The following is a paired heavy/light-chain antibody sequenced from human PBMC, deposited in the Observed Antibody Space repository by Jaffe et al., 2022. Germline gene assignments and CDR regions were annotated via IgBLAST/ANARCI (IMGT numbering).Light chain of an antibody. CDR2: AAS. CDR3: QRYNNALRT. J-gene: IGKJ1*01. V-gene: IGKV1-27*01. CDR1: HDIRNY. Sequence: DVQLTQSPSSLSASLGDKVTITCRASHDIRNYLVWHQQKPGKAPKLLIYAASTLQSGVPSRFSGSGSGTDFTLTINSLQPEDVATYYCQRYNNALRTFGQGTKVEIK.
Heavy chain of an antibody. CDR2: IQFHGNEK. Sequence: QVQLVESGGGVVQPGGSLRLSCAASGFTFSNYGMHWVRQAPGKGLEWVAFIQFHGNEKYYADSVRGRFTISRDNSKNTLYLQMNSLRGEDTAVYYCVEDTPYSTTWTGADNWGQGTLVTVSS. D-gene: IGHD6-13*01. J-gene: IGHJ4*02. CDR1: GFTFSNYG. V-gene: IGHV3-30*02. CDR3: VEDTPYSTTWTGADN.